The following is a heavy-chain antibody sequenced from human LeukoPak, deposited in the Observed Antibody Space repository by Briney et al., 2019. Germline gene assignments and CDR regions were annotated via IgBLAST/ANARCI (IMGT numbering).Heavy chain of an antibody. CDR2: IIPIFGTA. J-gene: IGHJ5*02. D-gene: IGHD6-19*01. CDR3: ASRRIAVAGTDWFDP. CDR1: GGTFSSYA. V-gene: IGHV1-69*13. Sequence: GASVKVSCKASGGTFSSYAISWVRQAPGQGLEWMGGIIPIFGTANYAQKFQGRVTITADESTSTAYMELSSLRSEDTAVYYCASRRIAVAGTDWFDPWGQGTLVTVSS.